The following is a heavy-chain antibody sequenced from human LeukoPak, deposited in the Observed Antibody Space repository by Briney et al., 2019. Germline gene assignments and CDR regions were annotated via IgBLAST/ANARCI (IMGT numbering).Heavy chain of an antibody. D-gene: IGHD2-21*02. CDR1: GFTFTSYS. CDR2: IISTSNII. J-gene: IGHJ4*02. Sequence: TGGSLRLSCAASGFTFTSYSMNWVRQAPGKGLEWISYIISTSNIIYYAGSVKGRFTISRDDAKNSLYLQMNSLRDEDTAVYYCARDTAFSFDYWGQGTLVTVSS. V-gene: IGHV3-48*02. CDR3: ARDTAFSFDY.